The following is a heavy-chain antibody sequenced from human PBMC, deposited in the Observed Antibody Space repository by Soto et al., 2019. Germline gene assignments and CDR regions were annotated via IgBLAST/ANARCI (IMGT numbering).Heavy chain of an antibody. V-gene: IGHV3-20*04. CDR2: INWNGGST. Sequence: EVHLVESGGGVVRPGVSLRLSCAASGFNFDDYGMSWVRHAPGKWLEWVSGINWNGGSTGYADSVKGRFTISRDNAKNSLYLQMNSLRAEDTALYYCARDISWSYYGYYFYYCVQGTLVTVSS. CDR1: GFNFDDYG. J-gene: IGHJ4*02. CDR3: ARDISWSYYGYYFYY. D-gene: IGHD1-26*01.